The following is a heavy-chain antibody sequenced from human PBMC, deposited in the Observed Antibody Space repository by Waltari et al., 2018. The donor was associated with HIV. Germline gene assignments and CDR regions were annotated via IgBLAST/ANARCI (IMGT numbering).Heavy chain of an antibody. CDR1: GGSFSGYY. CDR2: INHSENT. CDR3: ARGLNMVRGVMYYGMDV. D-gene: IGHD3-10*01. J-gene: IGHJ6*02. Sequence: QVQLQQWGAGLLKPSETLSLTCAVYGGSFSGYYWSWLRQPPEKGREWLGEINHSENTNSNPPLKSRVTISVDTSKNQFSLKLSSVTAADTAVYYCARGLNMVRGVMYYGMDVWGQGTTVTVSS. V-gene: IGHV4-34*01.